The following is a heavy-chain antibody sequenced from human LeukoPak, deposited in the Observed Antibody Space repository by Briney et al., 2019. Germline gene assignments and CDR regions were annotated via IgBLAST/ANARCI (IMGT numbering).Heavy chain of an antibody. D-gene: IGHD3-10*01. Sequence: SETLSLTCTVSGGSISTTTYYWGWLRQPPGKGLEWIGSISYTGSTYYNPSLKIRVTTSVATSKNQFSLRLSSVTAADTAVYYCARLSPYLGAGSSAFPDDYWGQGTLVTVSS. CDR1: GGSISTTTYY. CDR2: ISYTGST. V-gene: IGHV4-39*01. CDR3: ARLSPYLGAGSSAFPDDY. J-gene: IGHJ4*02.